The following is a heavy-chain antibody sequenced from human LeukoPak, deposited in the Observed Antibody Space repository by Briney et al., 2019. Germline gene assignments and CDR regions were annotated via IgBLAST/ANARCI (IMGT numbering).Heavy chain of an antibody. CDR2: IYYSGST. V-gene: IGHV4-31*03. J-gene: IGHJ6*03. Sequence: SQTLSLTCTVSGGSISSGGYYWSWIRQHPGEGLEWIGYIYYSGSTYYNPSLKSRVTISVDTSKNQFSLKLSSVTAADTAVYYCASNYCSSTSCYNYYHYYYMGVWGKGTTVTVSS. CDR1: GGSISSGGYY. D-gene: IGHD2-2*02. CDR3: ASNYCSSTSCYNYYHYYYMGV.